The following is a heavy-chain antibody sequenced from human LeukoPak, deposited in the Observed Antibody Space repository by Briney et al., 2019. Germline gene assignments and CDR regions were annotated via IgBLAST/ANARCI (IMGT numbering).Heavy chain of an antibody. CDR1: GGSISSGTYY. D-gene: IGHD3-22*01. J-gene: IGHJ4*02. V-gene: IGHV4-61*02. CDR2: IYTTGST. CDR3: ARVTTGGYYNC. Sequence: SETLSLTCTVAGGSISSGTYYWTWIRQPAGKGLEWIGRIYTTGSTNYNPSLKSRVTMSTDTSKNQFSLKLSSVTAADTAVYYCARVTTGGYYNCWGQGTLVTVSS.